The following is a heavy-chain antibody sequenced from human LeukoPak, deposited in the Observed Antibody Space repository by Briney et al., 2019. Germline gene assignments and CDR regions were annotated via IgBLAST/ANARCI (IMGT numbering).Heavy chain of an antibody. V-gene: IGHV4-59*02. Sequence: TSETLSLTRNVSGDSVSSYHWSWIRQPPGKGLDWIGYIYYRGSTNYNPSLKSRVTISIDTSKNQFSLRLSSVTAADTAVYYCARSSGGYCTTTGCLFDYWGQGTLVTVSS. CDR2: IYYRGST. D-gene: IGHD2-2*01. CDR3: ARSSGGYCTTTGCLFDY. J-gene: IGHJ4*02. CDR1: GDSVSSYH.